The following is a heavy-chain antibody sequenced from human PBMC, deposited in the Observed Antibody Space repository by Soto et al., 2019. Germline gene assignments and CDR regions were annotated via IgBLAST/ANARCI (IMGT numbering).Heavy chain of an antibody. CDR3: ARDLWFGELSDY. CDR1: GGTFISYA. J-gene: IGHJ4*02. D-gene: IGHD3-10*01. V-gene: IGHV1-69*13. CDR2: IIPIFGTA. Sequence: SVKVSCKASGGTFISYAISWVRQAPGQGLEWMGGIIPIFGTANYAQKFQGRVTITADESTSTAYMELSSLRSEDTAVYYCARDLWFGELSDYWGQGTLVTVSS.